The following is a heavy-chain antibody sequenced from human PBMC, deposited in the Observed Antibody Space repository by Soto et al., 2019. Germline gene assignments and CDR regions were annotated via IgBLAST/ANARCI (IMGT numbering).Heavy chain of an antibody. CDR2: TYYRSKWYY. J-gene: IGHJ4*01. V-gene: IGHV6-1*01. CDR1: GYSVSSNSAG. Sequence: PSHTLSLTCAITGYSVSSNSAGWSVVRQSPSRGLEWLGRTYYRSKWYYEYAVSVRGRITINPDTSKNQYSLQLNSVTPEDTAVYFCARGEQYSGRIFYYWGQGTLVTVSS. CDR3: ARGEQYSGRIFYY. D-gene: IGHD1-26*01.